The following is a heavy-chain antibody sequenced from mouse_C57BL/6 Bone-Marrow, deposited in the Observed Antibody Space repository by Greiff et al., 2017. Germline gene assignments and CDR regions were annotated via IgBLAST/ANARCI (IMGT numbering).Heavy chain of an antibody. Sequence: EVHLVESGGGLVQPGGSLKLSCAASGFTFSDYGMAWVRQAPRKGPEWVAFISNLAYSIYYADTVTGRFTISRGNAKNTMYLEMSSLRSEDTAMYYCARRRADGYYDYWGQGTTLTVSS. CDR1: GFTFSDYG. CDR2: ISNLAYSI. J-gene: IGHJ2*01. CDR3: ARRRADGYYDY. V-gene: IGHV5-15*01. D-gene: IGHD2-3*01.